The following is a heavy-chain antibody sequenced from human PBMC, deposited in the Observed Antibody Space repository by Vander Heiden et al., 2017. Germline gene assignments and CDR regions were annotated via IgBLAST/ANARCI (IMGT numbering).Heavy chain of an antibody. CDR3: ATSIAARKVNWFDP. J-gene: IGHJ5*02. CDR2: IYYTGSA. V-gene: IGHV4-31*11. CDR1: GGSIVSKDQY. D-gene: IGHD6-6*01. Sequence: QVQRQESGPGRVRPSQTLSPTCAVRGGSIVSKDQYWSWSRQFPGKGLEWIGDIYYTGSANYNPSLRSRLAISVDTSTNRFSLSLNSVTAADTAVYFCATSIAARKVNWFDPWSQGTLVTVSS.